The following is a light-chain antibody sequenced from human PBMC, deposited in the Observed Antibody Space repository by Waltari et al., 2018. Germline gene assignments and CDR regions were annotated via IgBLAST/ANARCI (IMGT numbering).Light chain of an antibody. CDR3: LQDYIYPWT. CDR1: QGIRND. V-gene: IGKV1-6*01. CDR2: AAS. J-gene: IGKJ1*01. Sequence: AIQMTQSPSSLSASVGDRVTITCRASQGIRNDLGWYQQKPGKAPKVLIYAASSLQSGVPTKFSGSGSGTDFTLTISSLQPDDFATYYCLQDYIYPWTFGQGTKVEIK.